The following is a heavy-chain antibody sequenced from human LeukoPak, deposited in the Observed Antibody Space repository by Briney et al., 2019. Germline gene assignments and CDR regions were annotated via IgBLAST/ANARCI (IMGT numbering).Heavy chain of an antibody. CDR2: IKQDGSEK. CDR1: GFTFSSYW. CDR3: ARVLVELSTRIFDY. D-gene: IGHD3-16*02. V-gene: IGHV3-7*05. J-gene: IGHJ4*02. Sequence: GGSLRLSCAASGFTFSSYWMSWVRQAPGKGLEWVANIKQDGSEKYYVDSVKGRFTISRDNAKNSLYLQMNSLRAEDTAVYYCARVLVELSTRIFDYWGQGTLVTASS.